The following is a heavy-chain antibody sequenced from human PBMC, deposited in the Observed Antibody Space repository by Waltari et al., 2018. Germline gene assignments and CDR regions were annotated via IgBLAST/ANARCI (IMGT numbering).Heavy chain of an antibody. CDR2: ISPIFGTA. D-gene: IGHD6-13*01. J-gene: IGHJ6*02. V-gene: IGHV1-69*13. Sequence: QVQLVQSGAEVKKPGSSVKVSCKASGGTFSSYAISWVRQAPGQGLEWMGGISPIFGTANYAQKVQGRVTITADESTSTAYMELSSLRSEDTAVYYCARGPIAAAEAYYYYGMDVWGQGTTVTVSS. CDR3: ARGPIAAAEAYYYYGMDV. CDR1: GGTFSSYA.